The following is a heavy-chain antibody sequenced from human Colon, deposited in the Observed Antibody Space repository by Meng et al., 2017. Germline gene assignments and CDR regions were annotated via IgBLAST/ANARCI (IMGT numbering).Heavy chain of an antibody. Sequence: SETLSLTCTVSGASIGSSDFYWGWIRQPPGRGLEWIATIYYSGGTYYNPSLKSRVTISLDTSKNQLSLDLSSVTAADTAVYYCAREQSDYFDYWGQGTRVT. CDR1: GASIGSSDFY. CDR2: IYYSGGT. V-gene: IGHV4-39*07. J-gene: IGHJ4*02. CDR3: AREQSDYFDY.